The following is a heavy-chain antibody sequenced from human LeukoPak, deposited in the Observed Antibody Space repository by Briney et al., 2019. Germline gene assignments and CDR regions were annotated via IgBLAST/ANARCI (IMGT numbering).Heavy chain of an antibody. CDR3: ARGGYYGSGNDFRFDP. V-gene: IGHV4-59*01. J-gene: IGHJ5*02. CDR1: GGSINSYY. D-gene: IGHD3-10*01. Sequence: NLSETLSLTCTVSGGSINSYYWSWIRQPPGKGLECIGYIHYTGSTNYNPSLKSRVTISVDTSKNQFSLKLSSVTAADTAIYYCARGGYYGSGNDFRFDPWGQGTLVTVSS. CDR2: IHYTGST.